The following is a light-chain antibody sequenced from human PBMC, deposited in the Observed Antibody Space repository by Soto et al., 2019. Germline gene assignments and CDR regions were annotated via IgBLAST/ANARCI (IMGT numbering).Light chain of an antibody. CDR3: QQRSNWAIT. V-gene: IGKV3-11*01. CDR2: DAS. Sequence: IVLTQSPATLSLCPGERATLSCRASQSVSSYLAWYQQKPGQAPRLLIYDASNRATGIPARFSGSGSGTDFTLTISSLEPEDFAVYYCQQRSNWAITFGQGTRLEIK. J-gene: IGKJ5*01. CDR1: QSVSSY.